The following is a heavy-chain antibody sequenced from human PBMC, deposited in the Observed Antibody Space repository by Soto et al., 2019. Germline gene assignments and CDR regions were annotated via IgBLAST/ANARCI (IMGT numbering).Heavy chain of an antibody. V-gene: IGHV4-34*01. CDR1: GGSFTGYY. J-gene: IGHJ4*02. CDR2: INHSGFT. CDR3: ARGHGRFAH. Sequence: SETLPLTCDVSGGSFTGYYWGWIRQPPGKGLEWIGEINHSGFTNYNPSLTGRVTISLDTSKSQFSLKLSSLTAADTAFYFCARGHGRFAHWGQGTLVTVSS.